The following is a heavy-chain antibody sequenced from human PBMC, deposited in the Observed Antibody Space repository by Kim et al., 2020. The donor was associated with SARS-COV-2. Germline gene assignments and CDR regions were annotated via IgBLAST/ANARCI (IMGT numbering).Heavy chain of an antibody. V-gene: IGHV3-11*06. CDR3: ARDGNYAPVYGMDV. CDR1: GFTFSDYY. Sequence: GGSLRLSCAASGFTFSDYYMSWIRQAPGKGLEWVSYISSSSSYTNYADSVKGRFTISRDNAKNSLYLQMNSLRAEDTAVYYCARDGNYAPVYGMDVWGQGTTVTVSS. J-gene: IGHJ6*02. D-gene: IGHD3-16*01. CDR2: ISSSSSYT.